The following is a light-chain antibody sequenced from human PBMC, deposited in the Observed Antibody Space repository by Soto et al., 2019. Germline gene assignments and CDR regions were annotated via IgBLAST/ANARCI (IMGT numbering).Light chain of an antibody. Sequence: IQMTQSPSTLSASVGDRVTITCRASQGIGSWLAWYQQKPGRAPNLLIYKSSSLESGVPSRFSGSRARTAFTLTIANLQPDDFETYYCQQYNSYYTFGGGTKVEI. CDR3: QQYNSYYT. CDR1: QGIGSW. V-gene: IGKV1-5*03. CDR2: KSS. J-gene: IGKJ4*01.